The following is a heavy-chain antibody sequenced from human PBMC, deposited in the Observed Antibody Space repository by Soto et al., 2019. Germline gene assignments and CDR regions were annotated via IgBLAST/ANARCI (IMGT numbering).Heavy chain of an antibody. CDR3: ARGRGDYDFWSGYYGRYYYYMDV. Sequence: ASVKVSCKASGYTFTSYDINWVRQATGQGLEWMGWMNPNSGNTGYAQKFQGRVTMTRKTSISTAYMELSSLRSEDTAVYYCARGRGDYDFWSGYYGRYYYYMDVWGKGTTVTVSS. D-gene: IGHD3-3*01. V-gene: IGHV1-8*01. J-gene: IGHJ6*03. CDR1: GYTFTSYD. CDR2: MNPNSGNT.